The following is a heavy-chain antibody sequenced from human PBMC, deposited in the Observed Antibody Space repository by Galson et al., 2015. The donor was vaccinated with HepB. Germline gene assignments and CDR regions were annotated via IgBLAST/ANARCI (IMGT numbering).Heavy chain of an antibody. Sequence: SLRLSCAASGLTFSSYAMSWVRQAPGKGLEWVSAISGSGGSTYYADSVKGRFTISRDNSKNTLYLQMNSLRAEDTAVYYCAKGNRVVAATATNDYWGQGTLVTVSS. CDR3: AKGNRVVAATATNDY. V-gene: IGHV3-23*01. CDR1: GLTFSSYA. D-gene: IGHD2-15*01. CDR2: ISGSGGST. J-gene: IGHJ4*02.